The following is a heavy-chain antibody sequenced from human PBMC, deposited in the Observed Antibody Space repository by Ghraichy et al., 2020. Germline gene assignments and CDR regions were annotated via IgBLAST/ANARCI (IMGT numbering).Heavy chain of an antibody. D-gene: IGHD2-15*01. V-gene: IGHV1-69*13. J-gene: IGHJ4*02. CDR3: AGTAMGVAATSPRVDY. CDR1: GGTFSSYA. CDR2: IIPIFGTA. Sequence: SVKVSCKASGGTFSSYAISWVRQAPGQGLEWMGGIIPIFGTANYAQKFQGRVTITADESTSTAYMELSSLRSEDTAVYYCAGTAMGVAATSPRVDYWGQGTLVTVSS.